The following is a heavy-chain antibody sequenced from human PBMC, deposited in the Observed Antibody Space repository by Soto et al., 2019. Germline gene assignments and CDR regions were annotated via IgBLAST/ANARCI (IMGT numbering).Heavy chain of an antibody. J-gene: IGHJ3*02. CDR2: ISAYNGNT. CDR1: GYTFTSYG. CDR3: ARDLSSGWKTVGAFDI. V-gene: IGHV1-18*01. Sequence: QVQLVQSGAEVKKPGASVKVSCKASGYTFTSYGISWVRQAPGQGLEWMGWISAYNGNTNYAQKLQGRVTMTTDTSTSTAYMELRSLRSDDTAVYCCARDLSSGWKTVGAFDIWGQGTMVTVSS. D-gene: IGHD6-19*01.